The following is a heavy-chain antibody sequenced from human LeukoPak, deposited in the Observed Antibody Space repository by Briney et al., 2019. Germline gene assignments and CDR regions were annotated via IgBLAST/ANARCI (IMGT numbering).Heavy chain of an antibody. CDR3: AKDLLRLSFDY. D-gene: IGHD2/OR15-2a*01. Sequence: GRSLRLSCAASGSTFSSYGMHWVRQAPGKGLEWVAVISYDGSNKYYADSVKGRFTISRDNSKNTLYLQMNSLRAEDTAVYYCAKDLLRLSFDYWGQGTLVTVSS. CDR2: ISYDGSNK. CDR1: GSTFSSYG. J-gene: IGHJ4*02. V-gene: IGHV3-30*18.